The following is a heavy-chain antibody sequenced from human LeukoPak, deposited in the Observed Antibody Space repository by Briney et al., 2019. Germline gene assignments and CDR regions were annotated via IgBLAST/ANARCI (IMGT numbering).Heavy chain of an antibody. CDR3: ARDAGGSYTPLYY. Sequence: ASVKVSCKASGYTFTGYYMHWVRQAPGQGLEWMGWINPNSGGTNYAQKFQGRVTMTRDTSISTAYMELSRLRSDDTAVYYCARDAGGSYTPLYYWGQGTLVTVSS. J-gene: IGHJ4*02. D-gene: IGHD1-26*01. CDR1: GYTFTGYY. CDR2: INPNSGGT. V-gene: IGHV1-2*02.